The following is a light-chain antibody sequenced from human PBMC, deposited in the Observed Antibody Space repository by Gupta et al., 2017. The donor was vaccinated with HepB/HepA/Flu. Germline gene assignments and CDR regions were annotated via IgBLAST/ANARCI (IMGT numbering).Light chain of an antibody. CDR2: DVD. CDR3: SSYTSNYLRV. CDR1: SSDVGGYDF. J-gene: IGLJ3*02. Sequence: QSALTQPASVSGSPGQSITISCTGTSSDVGGYDFVSWYQQHPGKAPKVIIYDVDSRPSGISDRFSGSKSGNTASLTXSXLQADDXADYYCSSYTSNYLRVFGGGTRVTVL. V-gene: IGLV2-14*03.